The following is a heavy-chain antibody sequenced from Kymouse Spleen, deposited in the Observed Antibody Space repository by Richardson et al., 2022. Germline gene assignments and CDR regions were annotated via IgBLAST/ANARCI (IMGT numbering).Heavy chain of an antibody. CDR1: GGSISSSSYY. J-gene: IGHJ4*02. CDR2: IYYSGST. D-gene: IGHD1-7*01. V-gene: IGHV4-39*01. CDR3: ARQADWNYGFDY. Sequence: QLQLQESGPGLVKPSETLSLTCTVSGGSISSSSYYWGWIRQPPGKGLEWIGSIYYSGSTYYNPSLKSRVTISVDTSKNQFSLKLSSVTAADTAVYYCARQADWNYGFDYWGQGTLVTVSS.